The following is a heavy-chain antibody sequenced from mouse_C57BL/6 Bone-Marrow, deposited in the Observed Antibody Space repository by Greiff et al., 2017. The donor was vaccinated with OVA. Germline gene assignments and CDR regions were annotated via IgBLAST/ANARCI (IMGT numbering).Heavy chain of an antibody. CDR1: GFNIKDDY. V-gene: IGHV14-4*01. CDR2: FDPENGDT. Sequence: VQLKQSGAELVRPGASVKLSCTASGFNIKDDYMHWVKQRPEQGLEWLGWFDPENGDTEYASKFQGKATITADTSSNTAYLQISSLTSEDTAVYYSTTFYGSSYNYFDYWGQGTTLTVSS. CDR3: TTFYGSSYNYFDY. D-gene: IGHD1-1*01. J-gene: IGHJ2*01.